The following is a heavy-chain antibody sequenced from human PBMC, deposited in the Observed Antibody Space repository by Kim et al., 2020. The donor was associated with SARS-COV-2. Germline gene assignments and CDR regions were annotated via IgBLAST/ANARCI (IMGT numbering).Heavy chain of an antibody. D-gene: IGHD6-19*01. V-gene: IGHV3-21*04. Sequence: WGSLRLSCAASGFTFSSYSMNWVRQAPGKGLEWISSISSSSSYIYYADSVKGRFTISRDNARASLYLQMNSLRAEDTAVDYCAKVLTSGWSYFDYWGQG. CDR2: ISSSSSYI. J-gene: IGHJ4*02. CDR3: AKVLTSGWSYFDY. CDR1: GFTFSSYS.